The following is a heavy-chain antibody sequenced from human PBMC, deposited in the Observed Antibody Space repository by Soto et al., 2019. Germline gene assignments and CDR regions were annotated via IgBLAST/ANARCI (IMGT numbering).Heavy chain of an antibody. D-gene: IGHD6-13*01. Sequence: GGSLRLSCAVSGITFKEYGMSWVRQTPVKGLQWVAGINWNGGSIGYADSVKGRFTISRDNAKKSLYLQMSSLRAEDTALYYCARDRVMSSIPNWFDSWGQGTLVTVSS. CDR3: ARDRVMSSIPNWFDS. J-gene: IGHJ5*01. CDR2: INWNGGSI. V-gene: IGHV3-20*04. CDR1: GITFKEYG.